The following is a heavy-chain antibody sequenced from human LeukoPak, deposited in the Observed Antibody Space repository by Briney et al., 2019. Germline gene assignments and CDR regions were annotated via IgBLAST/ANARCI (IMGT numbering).Heavy chain of an antibody. CDR1: GGSISSSSYY. V-gene: IGHV4-39*07. Sequence: PSETLSLTCTVSGGSISSSSYYWGWIRQPPGKGLEWIGSIYYSGSTYYNPSLKSRVTISVDTSKNQFSLKLSSVTAADTAVYYCARDNYDILTGPHYYFDYWGQGTLVTVSS. CDR3: ARDNYDILTGPHYYFDY. J-gene: IGHJ4*02. CDR2: IYYSGST. D-gene: IGHD3-9*01.